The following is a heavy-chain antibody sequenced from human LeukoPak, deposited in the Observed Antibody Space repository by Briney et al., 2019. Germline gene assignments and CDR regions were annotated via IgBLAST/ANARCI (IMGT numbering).Heavy chain of an antibody. CDR2: IKQDGSEK. V-gene: IGHV3-7*01. Sequence: HPGGSLRLSCAASGFTFSSYWMSWVRQAPGKGLEWVANIKQDGSEKYYVDSVKGRFTISRDNAKNSLYLQMNSLRAEDTAVYYCARGHGSTDYYYYYYMDVWGKGTTVTVSS. J-gene: IGHJ6*03. CDR3: ARGHGSTDYYYYYYMDV. CDR1: GFTFSSYW. D-gene: IGHD3-10*01.